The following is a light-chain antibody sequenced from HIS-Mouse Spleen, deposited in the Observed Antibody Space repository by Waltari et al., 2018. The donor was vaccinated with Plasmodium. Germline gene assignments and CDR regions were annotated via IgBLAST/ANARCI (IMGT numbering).Light chain of an antibody. CDR3: QQYYSYLLT. V-gene: IGKV1-8*01. CDR1: QGISSY. CDR2: AAS. J-gene: IGKJ4*01. Sequence: AIRWTHSPSSFSASTGGRVPITCRASQGISSYLAWYQQKPGKAPKLLIYAASTLQSGVPSRFSGSGSGTEFTLTISCLQSEDFATYYCQQYYSYLLTFGGGTKVEIK.